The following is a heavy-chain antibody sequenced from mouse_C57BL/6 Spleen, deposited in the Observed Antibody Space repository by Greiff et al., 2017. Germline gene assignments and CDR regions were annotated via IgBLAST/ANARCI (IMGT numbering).Heavy chain of an antibody. CDR1: GFTFSSYA. D-gene: IGHD2-4*01. CDR3: ARDLKDYVHYYAMDY. V-gene: IGHV5-4*01. CDR2: ISDGGSYT. Sequence: EVQLVESGGGLVKPGGSLKLSCAASGFTFSSYAMSWVRQTPEKRLEWVATISDGGSYTYYPDNVKGRFTISRDNAKNNLYLQMSHLKSEDTAMYYCARDLKDYVHYYAMDYWGQGTSVTVSS. J-gene: IGHJ4*01.